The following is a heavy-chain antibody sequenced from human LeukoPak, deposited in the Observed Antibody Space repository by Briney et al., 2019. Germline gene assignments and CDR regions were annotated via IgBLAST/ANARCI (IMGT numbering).Heavy chain of an antibody. J-gene: IGHJ4*02. CDR2: IYSGGST. CDR1: RFDVSTNF. Sequence: GGSLRLSCVASRFDVSTNFVSWVRQAPGKGLEWVSVIYSGGSTYYADSVKGRFTISRDNSKNTLYLQMNSLRAEDTAVYYCASLTFYLDYWGQGSLVTVSS. V-gene: IGHV3-66*01. CDR3: ASLTFYLDY.